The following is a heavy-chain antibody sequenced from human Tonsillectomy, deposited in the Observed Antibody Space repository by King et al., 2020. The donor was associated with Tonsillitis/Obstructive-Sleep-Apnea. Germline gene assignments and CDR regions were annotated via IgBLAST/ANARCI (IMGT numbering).Heavy chain of an antibody. D-gene: IGHD4-17*01. CDR3: AVSTDYGAYVLGY. V-gene: IGHV3-23*04. Sequence: VQLVESGGGLVQPGGSLRLSCAVSGFTFSDYAMSWVRQAPGKGLEWVSTVSGSGRSTYYGDSVKGRFTISRDNSKNTLCLQMNSLRAEDTAVYYCAVSTDYGAYVLGYWGQGTLVTVSS. J-gene: IGHJ4*02. CDR2: VSGSGRST. CDR1: GFTFSDYA.